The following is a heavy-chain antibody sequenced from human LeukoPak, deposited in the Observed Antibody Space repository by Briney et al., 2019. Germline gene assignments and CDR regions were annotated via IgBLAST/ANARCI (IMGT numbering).Heavy chain of an antibody. D-gene: IGHD2-15*01. V-gene: IGHV3-9*01. J-gene: IGHJ3*02. Sequence: PGGSLRLSCAASGFTFDDYAMHWVRQAPGKGLEWVSGISWNSGSIGYADSVKGRFTISRDNAKNSLYLQMNSLRAEDTALYYCAKTYCSGGSCSNAFDIWGQGTMVTVSS. CDR3: AKTYCSGGSCSNAFDI. CDR1: GFTFDDYA. CDR2: ISWNSGSI.